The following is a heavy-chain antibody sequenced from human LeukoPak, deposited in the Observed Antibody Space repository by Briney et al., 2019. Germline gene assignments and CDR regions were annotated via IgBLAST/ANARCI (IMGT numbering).Heavy chain of an antibody. CDR3: VKSRRVGANQRGLFDY. V-gene: IGHV3-23*01. J-gene: IGHJ4*02. Sequence: GGSLRLSCAGSGFTFSNYAMTWVRQAPGKGLGWVSSVSGSGRNTFYPDSVEGRFTISRDNSENTVYLQMNSLRADDTAVYYCVKSRRVGANQRGLFDYWGQGTLVTVSP. CDR1: GFTFSNYA. D-gene: IGHD1-26*01. CDR2: VSGSGRNT.